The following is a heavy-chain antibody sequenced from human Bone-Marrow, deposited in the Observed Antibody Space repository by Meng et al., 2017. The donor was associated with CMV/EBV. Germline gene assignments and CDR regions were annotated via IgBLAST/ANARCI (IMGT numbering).Heavy chain of an antibody. Sequence: GGSLRLSCAASGFTFSSYGMHWVRQAPGKGLEWVAFIRYDGSSKYYADSVKGRFTISRDNSKNTLYLQMNSLRAEDTAVYYCAKDLALLTIFGVGDYWGQGTLVTGSS. CDR3: AKDLALLTIFGVGDY. V-gene: IGHV3-30*02. J-gene: IGHJ4*02. CDR2: IRYDGSSK. D-gene: IGHD3-3*01. CDR1: GFTFSSYG.